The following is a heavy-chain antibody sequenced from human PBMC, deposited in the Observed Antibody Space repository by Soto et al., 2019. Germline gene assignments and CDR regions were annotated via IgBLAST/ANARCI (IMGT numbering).Heavy chain of an antibody. Sequence: ASVKVSCKASGYTFTSYDINWVRQATGQGLEWMGWMNPNSGNTGYAQKFQGRVTMTRNTSISAAYMELSSLRSEDTAVYYCASQVTGYSGYDYDYWGQGTLVTVSS. CDR2: MNPNSGNT. D-gene: IGHD5-12*01. CDR1: GYTFTSYD. J-gene: IGHJ4*02. CDR3: ASQVTGYSGYDYDY. V-gene: IGHV1-8*01.